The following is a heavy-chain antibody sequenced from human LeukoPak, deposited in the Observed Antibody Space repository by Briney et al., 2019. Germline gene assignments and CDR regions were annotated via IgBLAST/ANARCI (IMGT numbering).Heavy chain of an antibody. V-gene: IGHV1-2*02. J-gene: IGHJ3*02. CDR3: ARGRSITILRGVAISDGFDI. CDR2: INPKSDDT. CDR1: GYMFTGSY. Sequence: ASVKVSCKASGYMFTGSYMNWVRQAPGQGLEWMGWINPKSDDTKYAQNFQGRVTMTRDTSISTAYMELTRLTYDDTAVYYCARGRSITILRGVAISDGFDIWGQGTKVTV. D-gene: IGHD3-10*01.